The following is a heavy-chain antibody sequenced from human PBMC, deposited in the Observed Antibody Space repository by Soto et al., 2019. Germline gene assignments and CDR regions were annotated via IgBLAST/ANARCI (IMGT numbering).Heavy chain of an antibody. Sequence: TLSLTCTVSGGSISSSSYYWGWIRQPPGKGLEWIGSIYYSGSTYYNPSLKSRVTISVDTSKNQFSLKLSSVTAADTAVYYCARGGGSITMVRGVIITRHVDYWGQGTLVTVSS. CDR3: ARGGGSITMVRGVIITRHVDY. J-gene: IGHJ4*02. CDR1: GGSISSSSYY. D-gene: IGHD3-10*01. V-gene: IGHV4-39*01. CDR2: IYYSGST.